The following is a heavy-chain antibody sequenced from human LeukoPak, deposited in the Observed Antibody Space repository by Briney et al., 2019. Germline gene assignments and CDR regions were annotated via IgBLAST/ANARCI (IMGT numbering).Heavy chain of an antibody. Sequence: ESGPTLVKPTQTLTLTCTFSGFSLSTSGVGVGWIRQPPGKALEWLAIIYWDDDRRYSPSLKSRLTITKDTSKNQVVLTMTNMDPVDTATYYCAHNTYYYYYMDVWGKGTTVTVSS. CDR3: AHNTYYYYYMDV. CDR2: IYWDDDR. J-gene: IGHJ6*03. CDR1: GFSLSTSGVG. V-gene: IGHV2-5*02.